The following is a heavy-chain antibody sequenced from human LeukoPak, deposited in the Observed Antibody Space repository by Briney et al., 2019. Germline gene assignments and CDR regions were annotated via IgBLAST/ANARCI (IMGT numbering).Heavy chain of an antibody. Sequence: GGSLRLSCAASGFTFSNYWMTWVRQAPEKGLECVATIKEDGTGKYYVDSVKGRFTISRDNAKESLYLQMDGLRAEDTAIYYCARALTTGSGCWGQGTLVTVSS. J-gene: IGHJ4*02. CDR1: GFTFSNYW. V-gene: IGHV3-7*01. D-gene: IGHD1-14*01. CDR2: IKEDGTGK. CDR3: ARALTTGSGC.